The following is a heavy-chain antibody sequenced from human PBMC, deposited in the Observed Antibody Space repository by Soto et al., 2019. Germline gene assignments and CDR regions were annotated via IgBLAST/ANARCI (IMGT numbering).Heavy chain of an antibody. CDR2: IIPIFGIK. J-gene: IGHJ4*02. V-gene: IGHV1-69*01. CDR1: GGTFNTSA. CDR3: AKEAGDH. Sequence: QMQLVQSGAEVKERGSSVKISCKTSGGTFNTSALTWVRQAPGQGLEWIGGIIPIFGIKNVAQRFQGRVTMNADESLTTAYMEMTSLRSDDTAVYYCAKEAGDHWGQGTLVTVSS. D-gene: IGHD3-10*01.